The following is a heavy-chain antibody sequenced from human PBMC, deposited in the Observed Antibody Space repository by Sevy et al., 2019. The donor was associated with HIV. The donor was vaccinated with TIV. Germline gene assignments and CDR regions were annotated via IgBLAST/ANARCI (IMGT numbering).Heavy chain of an antibody. D-gene: IGHD2-15*01. V-gene: IGHV1-18*01. CDR3: ARDIVVVENYYYYYMDV. J-gene: IGHJ6*03. CDR1: GYTFTSYG. Sequence: ASVKVSCKASGYTFTSYGISWVQQAPGQGLEWMGWISAYNGNTNYAQKLQGRVTMTTDTSTSTAYMELRSLRSDDTAVYYCARDIVVVENYYYYYMDVSGKGTTVTVSS. CDR2: ISAYNGNT.